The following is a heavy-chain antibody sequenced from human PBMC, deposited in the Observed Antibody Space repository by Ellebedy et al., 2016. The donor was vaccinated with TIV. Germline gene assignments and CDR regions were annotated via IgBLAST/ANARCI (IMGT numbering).Heavy chain of an antibody. CDR1: GGTFSSYA. CDR2: IIPILGIA. CDR3: ARSRSSGWLHTPDY. Sequence: AASVKVSCKASGGTFSSYAISWVRQAPGQGLEWMGRIIPILGIANYAQKFQGRVTMTRDTSTRTVYMELSSLRSEDTAVYYCARSRSSGWLHTPDYWGQGTLVTVSS. V-gene: IGHV1-69*04. J-gene: IGHJ4*02. D-gene: IGHD6-19*01.